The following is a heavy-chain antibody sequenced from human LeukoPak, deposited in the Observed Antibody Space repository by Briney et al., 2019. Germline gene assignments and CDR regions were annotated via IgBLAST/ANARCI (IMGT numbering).Heavy chain of an antibody. D-gene: IGHD3-16*01. CDR3: ASNGAYEGN. CDR2: IYYSGST. Sequence: SETLSLTCTVSGGSISGYYWSWIRQPPGKGLEWFGYIYYSGSTNYNPSLKSRVTISVDTSKNQFSLKLSSVTAADTAVYYCASNGAYEGNWGQETLAPAPQ. J-gene: IGHJ4*02. CDR1: GGSISGYY. V-gene: IGHV4-59*01.